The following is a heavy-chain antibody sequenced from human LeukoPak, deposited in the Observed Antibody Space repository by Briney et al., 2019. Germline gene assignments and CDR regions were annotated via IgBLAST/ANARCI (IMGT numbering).Heavy chain of an antibody. V-gene: IGHV1-8*02. CDR3: ARGREQQLVPDYFDY. J-gene: IGHJ4*02. CDR2: MNPNSGNT. Sequence: ASVKVSCKASGYTFTSYDINWVRQATGQGLEWMGWMNPNSGNTGYAQKFQGRVTMTTDTSTSTAYMELRSLRSDDTAVYYCARGREQQLVPDYFDYWGQGTLVTVCS. D-gene: IGHD6-13*01. CDR1: GYTFTSYD.